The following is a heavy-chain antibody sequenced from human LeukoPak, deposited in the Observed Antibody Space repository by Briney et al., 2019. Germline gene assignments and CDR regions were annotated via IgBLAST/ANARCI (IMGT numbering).Heavy chain of an antibody. CDR3: ARVPRVFDAFDI. J-gene: IGHJ3*02. D-gene: IGHD6-13*01. CDR1: GYTFTGYY. CDR2: INPNSGGT. Sequence: ASVKVSCKASGYTFTGYYMHWVRQAPGQGLEWMGWINPNSGGTNYAQKFQGRVTMTTDTSTSTAYMELRSLTSDDTAVYYCARVPRVFDAFDIWGQGTVVTVSS. V-gene: IGHV1-2*02.